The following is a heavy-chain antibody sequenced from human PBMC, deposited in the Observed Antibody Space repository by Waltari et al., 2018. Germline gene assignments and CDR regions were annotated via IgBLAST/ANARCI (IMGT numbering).Heavy chain of an antibody. CDR3: ARVCLPSSSYPVGGWFDP. V-gene: IGHV4-34*01. J-gene: IGHJ5*02. Sequence: QVQLQQWGAGLLKPSETLSLTCAVYGGSFSGYYWSWIRQPPGKGLEWIGEINHSGSTNDTPSLKSRVTISVDTSKNQFSLQLSSVTAADTAVYYCARVCLPSSSYPVGGWFDPWGQGTLVTVSS. CDR1: GGSFSGYY. D-gene: IGHD6-13*01. CDR2: INHSGST.